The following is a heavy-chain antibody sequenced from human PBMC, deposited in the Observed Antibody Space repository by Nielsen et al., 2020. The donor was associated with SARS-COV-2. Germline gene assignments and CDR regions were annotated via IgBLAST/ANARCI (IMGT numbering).Heavy chain of an antibody. V-gene: IGHV3-23*01. CDR3: ARDYYDSSGSGFYYYYYGMDV. J-gene: IGHJ6*02. D-gene: IGHD3-22*01. Sequence: WIRQPPGKGLEWVSAISGSGGSTYYADSVKGRFTISRDNSKNTLYLQMNSLRAEDTAVYYCARDYYDSSGSGFYYYYYGMDVWGQGTTVTVSS. CDR2: ISGSGGST.